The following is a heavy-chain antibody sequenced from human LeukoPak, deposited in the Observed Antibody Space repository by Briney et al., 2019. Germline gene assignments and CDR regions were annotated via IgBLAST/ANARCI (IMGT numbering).Heavy chain of an antibody. J-gene: IGHJ3*02. CDR3: AKLGDSSGYYSYDAFDI. V-gene: IGHV3-30*18. Sequence: GRSLRLSCAASGFTFSSYGMHWVRQAPGKGLEWVAVISYDGSNKYYADSVKGRFTISRDNSKNTLYLQMNSLRAEDTAVYYCAKLGDSSGYYSYDAFDIWGQGTMVTVSS. CDR2: ISYDGSNK. CDR1: GFTFSSYG. D-gene: IGHD3-22*01.